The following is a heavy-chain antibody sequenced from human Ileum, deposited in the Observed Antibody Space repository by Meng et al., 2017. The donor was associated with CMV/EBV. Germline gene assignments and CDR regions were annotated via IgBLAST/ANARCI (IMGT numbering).Heavy chain of an antibody. Sequence: CAVYGGSFAGYLCSWIRQSPGKGLEWIGEINYSETINYNPSLKSRVTMSVDTSKSQFSLKVNSVTAADTAIYYCARRVGSGKYFFDYWSQGTLVTVSS. CDR3: ARRVGSGKYFFDY. V-gene: IGHV4-34*01. J-gene: IGHJ4*02. D-gene: IGHD3-10*01. CDR2: INYSETI. CDR1: GGSFAGYL.